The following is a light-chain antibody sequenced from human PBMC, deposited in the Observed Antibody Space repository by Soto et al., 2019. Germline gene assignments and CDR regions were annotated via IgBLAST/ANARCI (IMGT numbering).Light chain of an antibody. Sequence: DIQMTQSPSSLSASVGDRVTITCRASQNISNFLNWYHQRPGKAPKLLIYDASSLQSGVPSRFSGSGSGTAFTLTISSLRPEDFATYYCQQSYVTPRTFGPGTKVDIK. CDR3: QQSYVTPRT. CDR2: DAS. V-gene: IGKV1-39*01. CDR1: QNISNF. J-gene: IGKJ1*01.